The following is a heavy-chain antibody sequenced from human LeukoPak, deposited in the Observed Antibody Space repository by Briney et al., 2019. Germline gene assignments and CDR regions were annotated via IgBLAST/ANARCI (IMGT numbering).Heavy chain of an antibody. V-gene: IGHV3-48*03. CDR1: GFTFSSYE. J-gene: IGHJ4*02. Sequence: GGSLRLSCAASGFTFSSYEMNWVRQAPGKGLEWVSYISSSGSTIYYADSVKGRFSISRDNSKNTLYLQLNSLRVEDTALCYCAKAFGTNGYFQLPIDFWGQGTLVTVSS. CDR2: ISSSGSTI. D-gene: IGHD2-8*01. CDR3: AKAFGTNGYFQLPIDF.